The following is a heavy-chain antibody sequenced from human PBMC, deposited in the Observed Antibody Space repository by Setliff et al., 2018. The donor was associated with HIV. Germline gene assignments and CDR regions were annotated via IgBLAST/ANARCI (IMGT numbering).Heavy chain of an antibody. J-gene: IGHJ4*02. CDR3: ARETEVKGYYDSSGSWGLGY. V-gene: IGHV1-69*13. D-gene: IGHD3-22*01. CDR2: IIPIFGAA. CDR1: GGTFSRYT. Sequence: GASVKVSCKASGGTFSRYTISWVRQAPGQGLEWMGGIIPIFGAAKYAQKFQGRVTITADESTSIAYMELSSLRSEDTAVYYCARETEVKGYYDSSGSWGLGYWGQGTLVTVSS.